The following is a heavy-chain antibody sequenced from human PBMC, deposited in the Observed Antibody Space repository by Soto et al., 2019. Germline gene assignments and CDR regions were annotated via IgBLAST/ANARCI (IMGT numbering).Heavy chain of an antibody. CDR2: IYYSGST. J-gene: IGHJ4*02. D-gene: IGHD5-18*01. CDR1: GGSTSSYY. Sequence: SETLSLTCTVSGGSTSSYYWSWIRQPPGKGLEWIGYIYYSGSTNYNPSLKSRVTISVDTSKNQFSLKLSSVTAADTAVYYCARGRYSYGTRTFDYWGQGTLVTVSS. CDR3: ARGRYSYGTRTFDY. V-gene: IGHV4-59*01.